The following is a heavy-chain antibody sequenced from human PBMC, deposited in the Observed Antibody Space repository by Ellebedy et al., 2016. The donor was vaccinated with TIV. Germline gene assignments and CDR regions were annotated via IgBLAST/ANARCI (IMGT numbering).Heavy chain of an antibody. Sequence: GGSLRLSCAASGFSFSSSDMHWVRQTTGKGLEWVSAIGRCGDTYYLGSVKGRFTISRENAKDSIYLQMNNLRAGDTAVYYCARAVDDRSGYYGWDLDLWGRGTVVTVSS. CDR1: GFSFSSSD. CDR2: IGRCGDT. J-gene: IGHJ2*01. V-gene: IGHV3-13*01. D-gene: IGHD3-22*01. CDR3: ARAVDDRSGYYGWDLDL.